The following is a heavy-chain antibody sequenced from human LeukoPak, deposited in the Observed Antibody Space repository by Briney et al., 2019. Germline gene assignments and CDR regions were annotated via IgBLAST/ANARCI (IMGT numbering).Heavy chain of an antibody. J-gene: IGHJ5*02. CDR1: AFTLRSYV. V-gene: IGHV3-23*01. Sequence: PGGSLTLSCAPSAFTLRSYVMSWVPHAPGKGLEWVSTIDAGGTSTNYAAPLKGRFTIPTNNSNKGLHLQMNGLRAEDTAVYYCATRGTTATKYSESWGEGTLVTVSS. CDR2: IDAGGTST. D-gene: IGHD1-1*01. CDR3: ATRGTTATKYSES.